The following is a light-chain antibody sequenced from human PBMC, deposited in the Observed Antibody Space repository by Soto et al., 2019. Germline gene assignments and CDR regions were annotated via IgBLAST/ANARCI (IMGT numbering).Light chain of an antibody. CDR2: DVS. J-gene: IGLJ1*01. CDR1: SSDVGGYNY. CDR3: CSYAGSYV. Sequence: APTHPRPVSGSPGQSVTISCTGTSSDVGGYNYVSWYQQHPGKAPKLMIYDVSKRPSGVPDRFSGSKSGNTASLTISGLQAEDEADYYCCSYAGSYVFGAGTKVTVL. V-gene: IGLV2-11*01.